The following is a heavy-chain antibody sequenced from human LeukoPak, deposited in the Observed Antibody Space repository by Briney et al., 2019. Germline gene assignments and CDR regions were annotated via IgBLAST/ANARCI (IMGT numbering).Heavy chain of an antibody. J-gene: IGHJ5*02. V-gene: IGHV1-18*01. CDR2: ISAYNGNT. Sequence: ASVKVSCKASGYTFTSYGISWVRQAPGQGLEWMGWISAYNGNTNYAQKLQGRVTMTTDTSTSTAYMELRSLRSDDTAVYYSARAGHYDFWSGYNWFDPWGQGTLVTVSS. CDR1: GYTFTSYG. D-gene: IGHD3-3*01. CDR3: ARAGHYDFWSGYNWFDP.